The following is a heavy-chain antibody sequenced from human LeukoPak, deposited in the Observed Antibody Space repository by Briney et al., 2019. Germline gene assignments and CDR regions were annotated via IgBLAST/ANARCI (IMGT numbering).Heavy chain of an antibody. V-gene: IGHV3-23*01. J-gene: IGHJ4*02. CDR3: AKALLLFSSDYFDY. Sequence: GGSLRLSFAASRFPFSNYAMTWVRQAPGQGLEWVSAISGSGGRTYYADSLKGRFTIPRDNSKNTLYLQMNSLRAEDTAVYYCAKALLLFSSDYFDYWGQGTLVTVSS. CDR1: RFPFSNYA. D-gene: IGHD3-10*01. CDR2: ISGSGGRT.